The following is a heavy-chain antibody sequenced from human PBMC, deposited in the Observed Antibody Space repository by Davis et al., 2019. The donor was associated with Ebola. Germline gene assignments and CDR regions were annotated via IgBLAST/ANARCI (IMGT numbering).Heavy chain of an antibody. J-gene: IGHJ6*02. CDR1: GFTFSSYG. CDR2: IRYDETYK. V-gene: IGHV3-30*02. CDR3: ASWWREYYYGMDV. Sequence: GESLKISCAASGFTFSSYGMHWVRQAPGKGLEWVTFIRYDETYKSYADSVKGRFTISRDNSKNTLFLQMNSLRVEDTAMYYCASWWREYYYGMDVWGQGTTVTVSS. D-gene: IGHD2-8*02.